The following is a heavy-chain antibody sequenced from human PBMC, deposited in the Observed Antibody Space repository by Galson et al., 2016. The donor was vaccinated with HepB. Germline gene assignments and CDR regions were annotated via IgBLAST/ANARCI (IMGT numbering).Heavy chain of an antibody. CDR2: IKDDGSEK. D-gene: IGHD6-13*01. Sequence: SLRLSCAASGFPFSGHWMSWIRQTPGKGLEWMANIKDDGSEKYYADSVKGRFIISRDNARSSFHLQMNSLSPEDTAVYYCARDRPGIGAAGTLFDNWGQGTLVAVSS. CDR1: GFPFSGHW. J-gene: IGHJ4*02. V-gene: IGHV3-7*03. CDR3: ARDRPGIGAAGTLFDN.